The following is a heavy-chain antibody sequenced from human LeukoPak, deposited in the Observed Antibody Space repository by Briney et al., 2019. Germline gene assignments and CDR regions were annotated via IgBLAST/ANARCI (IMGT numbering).Heavy chain of an antibody. J-gene: IGHJ3*02. CDR2: IKSKTDGGTT. Sequence: GGSLRLSCAASGFTFSNYWMSWVRQAPGKGLEWVGRIKSKTDGGTTDYAAPVKGRFTISRDDSKNSLYLQMNSLKTEDTAVYYCTTFTIFGVVRIWGQGTMVTVSS. CDR1: GFTFSNYW. V-gene: IGHV3-15*01. D-gene: IGHD3-3*01. CDR3: TTFTIFGVVRI.